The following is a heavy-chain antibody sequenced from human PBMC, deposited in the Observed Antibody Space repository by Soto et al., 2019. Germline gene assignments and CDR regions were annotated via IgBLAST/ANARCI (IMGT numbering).Heavy chain of an antibody. V-gene: IGHV1-18*01. CDR1: GYTFTSYG. CDR3: ARAERNYYGYYYYYGMDV. CDR2: ISAYNGNT. D-gene: IGHD3-10*01. J-gene: IGHJ6*02. Sequence: QVQLVQSGAEVKKPGASVKVSCKASGYTFTSYGISWVRQAPGQGLEWMGWISAYNGNTNYAQKLQGRVTMTTDTCTSTAYMELRSLRSDDTAVYYCARAERNYYGYYYYYGMDVWGQGTTVTVSS.